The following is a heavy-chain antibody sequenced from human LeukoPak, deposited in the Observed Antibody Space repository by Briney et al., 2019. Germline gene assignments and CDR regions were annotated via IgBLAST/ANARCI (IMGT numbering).Heavy chain of an antibody. J-gene: IGHJ3*02. CDR3: ARDCSGGSCYSPAPGAFDI. CDR2: ISSSGSTI. D-gene: IGHD2-15*01. Sequence: GGXXRLSCAASGFTFSSYEMNWVRQAPGKGLEWVSYISSSGSTIYYADSVKGRFTISRDNAKNSLYLQMNSLRAEDTAVYYCARDCSGGSCYSPAPGAFDIWGQGTMVTVSS. CDR1: GFTFSSYE. V-gene: IGHV3-48*03.